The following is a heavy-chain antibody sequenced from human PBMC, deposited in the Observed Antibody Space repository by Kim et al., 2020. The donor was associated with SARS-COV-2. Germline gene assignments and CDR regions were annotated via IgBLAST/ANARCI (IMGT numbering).Heavy chain of an antibody. D-gene: IGHD2-2*01. J-gene: IGHJ4*02. CDR3: ARGPLRYCSSTSCYGGFDY. Sequence: RFTISRDNAKNSLYLQMNSLRAEDTAVYYCARGPLRYCSSTSCYGGFDYWGQGTLVTVSS. V-gene: IGHV3-48*03.